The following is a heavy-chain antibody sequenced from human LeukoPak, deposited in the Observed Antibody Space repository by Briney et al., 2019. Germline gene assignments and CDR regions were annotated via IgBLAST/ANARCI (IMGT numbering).Heavy chain of an antibody. V-gene: IGHV3-21*04. CDR3: AKALGDWPATLDY. D-gene: IGHD3-16*01. CDR2: ITSSSSYT. Sequence: GGSLRLSCAASGFSFSSYNMNWVRQAPGKGLEWVSSITSSSSYTFYADSVKGRFTVSRDNSKNTLYLQMNSLTAADTAVYFCAKALGDWPATLDYWGRGTLVTVSS. J-gene: IGHJ4*02. CDR1: GFSFSSYN.